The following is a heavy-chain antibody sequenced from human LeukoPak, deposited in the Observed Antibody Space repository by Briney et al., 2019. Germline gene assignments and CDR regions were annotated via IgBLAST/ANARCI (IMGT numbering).Heavy chain of an antibody. Sequence: PGGSLRLSCAASGFTFSSYSMNWVRQAPGKGLEWVSSISSSSSYIYYADSVKGRFTISRDNAKNSLYLQMNSLRAEDTAVYYCARDHYGDYDAFDIWGQGTMVTVSS. V-gene: IGHV3-21*01. CDR1: GFTFSSYS. CDR3: ARDHYGDYDAFDI. CDR2: ISSSSSYI. J-gene: IGHJ3*02. D-gene: IGHD4-17*01.